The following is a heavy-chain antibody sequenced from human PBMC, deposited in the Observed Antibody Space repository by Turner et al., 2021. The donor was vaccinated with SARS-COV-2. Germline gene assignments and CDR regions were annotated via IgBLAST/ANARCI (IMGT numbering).Heavy chain of an antibody. Sequence: QVQLVDSGGCVVQPGRSLRLSCAASGFTFSSCGMHWVRQAPGKGLEWVAVISYDGSSKYYADSVKGRFTISRDNSKNTLYLQRNSLRAEDTAVYYCAREGAWGDGYPNDYWGQGTLVTVSS. CDR1: GFTFSSCG. CDR2: ISYDGSSK. D-gene: IGHD5-12*01. CDR3: AREGAWGDGYPNDY. J-gene: IGHJ4*02. V-gene: IGHV3-30-3*01.